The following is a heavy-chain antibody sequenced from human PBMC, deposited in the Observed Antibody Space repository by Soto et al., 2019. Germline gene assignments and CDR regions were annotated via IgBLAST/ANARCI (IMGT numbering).Heavy chain of an antibody. Sequence: SVKVSCKASAGTFSSYTISWVRQAPGQGLEWMGRIIPILGIANYAQKFQGRVTITADKSTSTAYMELSSLRSEDTAVYYCATYILTGYYPDYWGQGTLVTVSS. J-gene: IGHJ4*01. V-gene: IGHV1-69*02. CDR1: AGTFSSYT. D-gene: IGHD3-9*01. CDR2: IIPILGIA. CDR3: ATYILTGYYPDY.